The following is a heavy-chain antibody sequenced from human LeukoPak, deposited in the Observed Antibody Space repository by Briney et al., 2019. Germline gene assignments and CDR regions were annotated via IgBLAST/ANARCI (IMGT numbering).Heavy chain of an antibody. CDR1: GGSISSGDYY. Sequence: PSETLSLTCTVSGGSISSGDYYWSWVRQPPGKGLEWIGYIYYSGSTYYNPSLKSRVTISVDTSKNQFSLKLSSVTAADTAVYYCASSITIFGVAENFDYWGQGTLVTVSS. D-gene: IGHD3-3*01. CDR3: ASSITIFGVAENFDY. CDR2: IYYSGST. J-gene: IGHJ4*02. V-gene: IGHV4-30-4*08.